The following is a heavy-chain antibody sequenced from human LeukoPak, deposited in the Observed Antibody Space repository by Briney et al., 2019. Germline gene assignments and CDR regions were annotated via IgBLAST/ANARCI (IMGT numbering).Heavy chain of an antibody. J-gene: IGHJ4*02. D-gene: IGHD5-18*01. CDR3: ARASYTIRHFDY. CDR1: GFTVRSNY. CDR2: IYSGGST. V-gene: IGHV3-53*01. Sequence: GGSLRLSCAASGFTVRSNYMSWVRQAPGKGLEWVSTIYSGGSTYYADSVQGRFTISRDNSENTLYLQMNSLRAEDTAVYYCARASYTIRHFDYWGQGTLVTVSS.